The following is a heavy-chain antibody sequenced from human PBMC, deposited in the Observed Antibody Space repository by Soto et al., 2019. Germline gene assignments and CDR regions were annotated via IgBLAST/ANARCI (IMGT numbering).Heavy chain of an antibody. V-gene: IGHV3-74*03. J-gene: IGHJ6*03. D-gene: IGHD6-13*01. CDR3: AKGQLVLGYYYYMDV. CDR2: ANSDGSST. CDR1: GFTFNTYW. Sequence: SLRLSCAASGFTFNTYWMHWVRQAPGKGLVWVSRANSDGSSTTYADSVKGRFTISRDNSKNTLYLQMNSLRAEDTAVYYCAKGQLVLGYYYYMDVWGKGTTVTVSS.